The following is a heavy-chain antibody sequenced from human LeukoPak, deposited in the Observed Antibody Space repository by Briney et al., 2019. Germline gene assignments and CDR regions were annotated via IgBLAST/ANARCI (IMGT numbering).Heavy chain of an antibody. D-gene: IGHD3-22*01. J-gene: IGHJ4*02. CDR3: AKASMIVVVITPFDY. Sequence: GSLRLSCAASGFTFNDYAMIWVRQAPGKGLEWVSGISGSGTSTYYADSVKGRFTISRDNSQNTLYLQMNSLRAEDTAVYYCAKASMIVVVITPFDYWGQGTLVTVSS. V-gene: IGHV3-23*01. CDR2: ISGSGTST. CDR1: GFTFNDYA.